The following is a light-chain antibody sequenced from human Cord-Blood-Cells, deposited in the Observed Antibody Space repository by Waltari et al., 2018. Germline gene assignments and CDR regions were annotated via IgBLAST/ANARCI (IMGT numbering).Light chain of an antibody. CDR3: SSYAGSNNYV. CDR1: SSDVGGYNY. CDR2: EVS. V-gene: IGLV2-8*01. J-gene: IGLJ1*01. Sequence: QSALTQPPSASGSPGQSVTISCTGTSSDVGGYNYVSWYQQHPGKAPKLMIYEVSKRPAGVAERFAGSKSGNTASLTGAGLQAEDEADYYCSSYAGSNNYVFGTGTKFTGL.